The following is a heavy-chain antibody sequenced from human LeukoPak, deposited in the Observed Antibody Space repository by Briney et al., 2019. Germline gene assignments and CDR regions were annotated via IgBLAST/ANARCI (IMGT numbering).Heavy chain of an antibody. CDR1: GFTFSSYT. D-gene: IGHD4-23*01. CDR2: ISTSSSYI. V-gene: IGHV3-21*01. CDR3: ARDGDTVLTRGYYYYMDV. J-gene: IGHJ6*03. Sequence: GGSLRLSCAVSGFTFSSYTMNWVRQAPGKGLEWVSSISTSSSYIYYADSVKGRFTISRDNAKKSLYLQMNSLRAEDTAVYYCARDGDTVLTRGYYYYMDVWGKGTTGTISS.